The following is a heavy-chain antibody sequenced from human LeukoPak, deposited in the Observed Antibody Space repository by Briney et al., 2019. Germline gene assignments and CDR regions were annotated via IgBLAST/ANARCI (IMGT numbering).Heavy chain of an antibody. CDR1: GYSFTSYW. CDR3: PRHGTIFGAGTSDAFDI. CDR2: IYPGDSDT. Sequence: PGESLKISCKGSGYSFTSYWIGWVRQMPGKGLEWMGIIYPGDSDTRYSPSFQGQVTISADKSISTAYLQWSSLKASDTAMYYCPRHGTIFGAGTSDAFDIWGQGTMVTVSS. V-gene: IGHV5-51*01. J-gene: IGHJ3*02. D-gene: IGHD3-3*01.